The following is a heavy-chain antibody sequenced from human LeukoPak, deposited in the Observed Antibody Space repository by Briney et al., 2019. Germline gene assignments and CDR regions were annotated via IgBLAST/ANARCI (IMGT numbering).Heavy chain of an antibody. J-gene: IGHJ3*02. Sequence: GGSLRLSCAASGFTFSSYSMNWVRQAPGKGLEWVSSISSSSSYIYYADSVKGRFTISRDNAENSLYLQMNSLRAEDTAVYYCARIGYCEAFDIWGQGTMVTVSS. CDR1: GFTFSSYS. CDR2: ISSSSSYI. D-gene: IGHD5-18*01. CDR3: ARIGYCEAFDI. V-gene: IGHV3-21*01.